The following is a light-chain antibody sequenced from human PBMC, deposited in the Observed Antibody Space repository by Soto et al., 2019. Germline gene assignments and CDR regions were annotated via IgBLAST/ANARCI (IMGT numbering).Light chain of an antibody. CDR2: LGF. J-gene: IGKJ2*01. Sequence: EIVMTQSPPSLTVTPGEPASISCRSSQRLLHSNGNYFLDWYLQKPGQSPQLLIYLGFNRASGVHDRVSGSGAVTDFTLKISRVEAEDVGVYYCMQGLQTPYTFGQGTRLEIK. CDR1: QRLLHSNGNYF. CDR3: MQGLQTPYT. V-gene: IGKV2-28*01.